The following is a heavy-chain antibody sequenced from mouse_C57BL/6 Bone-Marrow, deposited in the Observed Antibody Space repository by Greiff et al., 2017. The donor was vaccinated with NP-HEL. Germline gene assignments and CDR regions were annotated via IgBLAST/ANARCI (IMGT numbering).Heavy chain of an antibody. CDR1: GFNIKDYY. V-gene: IGHV14-1*01. J-gene: IGHJ3*01. Sequence: VQLKQSGAELVRPGASVKLSCTASGFNIKDYYMHWVKQRPEQGLEWIGWIDPEDGDTEYAPKFQGKATMTADTYSNTADLQLSSLTSEDTAVYYCTPGFAYWGQGTLVTVSA. CDR3: TPGFAY. CDR2: IDPEDGDT.